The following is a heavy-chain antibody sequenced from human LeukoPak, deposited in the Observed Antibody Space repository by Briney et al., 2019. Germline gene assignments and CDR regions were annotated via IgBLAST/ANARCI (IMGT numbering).Heavy chain of an antibody. Sequence: SETLPLTCAVYGGSFSGYYWSWIRQPPGKGLEWIGEINHSGSTNYNPSLKSRVTISVDTSKNQFSLKLSSVTAADTAVYYCAFGGVIGPDYWGQGTLVTVSS. V-gene: IGHV4-34*01. J-gene: IGHJ4*02. D-gene: IGHD3-16*02. CDR3: AFGGVIGPDY. CDR1: GGSFSGYY. CDR2: INHSGST.